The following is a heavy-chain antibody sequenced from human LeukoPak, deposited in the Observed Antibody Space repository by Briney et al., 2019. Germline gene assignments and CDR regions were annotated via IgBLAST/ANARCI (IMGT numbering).Heavy chain of an antibody. J-gene: IGHJ5*02. CDR1: GFTFSSYG. CDR3: ARDRDFWSGYYLMSWFDP. CDR2: IWYDGSNK. D-gene: IGHD3-3*01. V-gene: IGHV3-33*01. Sequence: PGGSLRLSCAASGFTFSSYGMHWVRQAPGKGLEWVAVIWYDGSNKYYADSVKGRFTISRDNSKNTLYLQMNSLRAEDTAVYYCARDRDFWSGYYLMSWFDPWGQGTLVTVSS.